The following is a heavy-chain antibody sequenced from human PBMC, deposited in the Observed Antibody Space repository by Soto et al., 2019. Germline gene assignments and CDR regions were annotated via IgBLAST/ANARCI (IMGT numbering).Heavy chain of an antibody. CDR2: IKQDGSEK. CDR3: ARDTAMVPYYYYYGMDV. CDR1: GFTFSSYW. D-gene: IGHD5-18*01. Sequence: VVSLRLSCAASGFTFSSYWMSWVRQAPGKGLEWVANIKQDGSEKYYVDSVKGRFTISRDNAKNSLYLQMNSLRAEDTAVYYCARDTAMVPYYYYYGMDVWGQGTTVTVSS. V-gene: IGHV3-7*03. J-gene: IGHJ6*02.